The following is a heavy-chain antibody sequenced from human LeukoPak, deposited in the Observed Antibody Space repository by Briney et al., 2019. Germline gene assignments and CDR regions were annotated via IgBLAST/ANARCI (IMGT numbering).Heavy chain of an antibody. J-gene: IGHJ6*03. V-gene: IGHV4-59*01. CDR3: AKDFLDNRERPYYMDV. Sequence: SETLSLTCCVSGSSINNYSWSWMRQSPGRGLEWIGLYYSGRANYNPSLKIRVTIPGDTSKIRFSLRLSSVTAADSAVYYCAKDFLDNRERPYYMDVWGKGTTVTVSS. CDR2: YYSGRA. CDR1: GSSINNYS. D-gene: IGHD1-1*01.